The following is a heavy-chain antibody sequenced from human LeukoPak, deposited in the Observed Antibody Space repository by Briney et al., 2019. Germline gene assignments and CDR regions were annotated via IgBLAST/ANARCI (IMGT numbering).Heavy chain of an antibody. CDR3: ARVEMATITVDY. D-gene: IGHD5-24*01. J-gene: IGHJ4*02. CDR2: INPNIGDT. Sequence: AASVKVSCKASGDTFSSYYMHWVRQAPGQGLEWMGWINPNIGDTNYAPKFQGGVTMTRDTSITTAYMELSRLRSDDTAVYYCARVEMATITVDYWGQGTLVTVSS. CDR1: GDTFSSYY. V-gene: IGHV1-2*02.